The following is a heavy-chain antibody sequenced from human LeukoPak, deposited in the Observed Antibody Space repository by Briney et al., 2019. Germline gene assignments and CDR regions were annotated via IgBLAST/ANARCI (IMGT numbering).Heavy chain of an antibody. Sequence: PGGSLRLSCAVSGFTFSTYWMSWVRQAPGKGLEWVANIKQDGSEKYYVDSVKGRFTISRDNANNSVYLQMNSLRVEDTAVYYCAKNKQWLLLGYWGQGTRVTVSS. CDR1: GFTFSTYW. D-gene: IGHD6-19*01. J-gene: IGHJ4*02. V-gene: IGHV3-7*03. CDR3: AKNKQWLLLGY. CDR2: IKQDGSEK.